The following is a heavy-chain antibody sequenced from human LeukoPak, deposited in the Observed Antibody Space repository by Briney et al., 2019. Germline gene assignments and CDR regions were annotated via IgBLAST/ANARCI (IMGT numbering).Heavy chain of an antibody. D-gene: IGHD2-15*01. CDR2: ISSSGSTI. CDR1: GFTFSDYY. CDR3: AKVGVVVVAAAHFDY. Sequence: GGSLRLSCAASGFTFSDYYMSWIRQAPGKGLEWVSYISSSGSTIYYADSVKGRFTISRDNAKNSLYLQMNSLRAEDTAVYYCAKVGVVVVAAAHFDYWGQGTLVTVSS. V-gene: IGHV3-11*01. J-gene: IGHJ4*02.